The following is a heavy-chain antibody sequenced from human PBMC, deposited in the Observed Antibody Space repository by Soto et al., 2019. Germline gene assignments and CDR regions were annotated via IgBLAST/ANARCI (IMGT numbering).Heavy chain of an antibody. D-gene: IGHD3-9*01. CDR1: GFTFSSYG. CDR3: AKEYYDILTGYPHYYYYGMDV. J-gene: IGHJ6*02. Sequence: PGGSLRLSCAASGFTFSSYGMHWVRQAPGKGLEWVAVISYDGSNKYYADSVKGRFTISRDNSKNTLYLQMNSLRAEDTAVYYCAKEYYDILTGYPHYYYYGMDVWGQGTTVTVSS. CDR2: ISYDGSNK. V-gene: IGHV3-30*18.